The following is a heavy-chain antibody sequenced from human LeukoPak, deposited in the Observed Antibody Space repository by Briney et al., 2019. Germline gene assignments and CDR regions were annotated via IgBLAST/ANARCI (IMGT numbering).Heavy chain of an antibody. D-gene: IGHD1-26*01. V-gene: IGHV3-21*04. CDR2: ISSSSSYI. CDR1: GFTFSSYS. J-gene: IGHJ4*02. Sequence: GGSLRLSCAASGFTFSSYSMNWVRQAPGKGLEWVSSISSSSSYIYYADSVKGRFTISRGNAKNSLYLQMNSLRAEDTAVYYCAREWNGAVGTDYFDYWGQGTLVTVSS. CDR3: AREWNGAVGTDYFDY.